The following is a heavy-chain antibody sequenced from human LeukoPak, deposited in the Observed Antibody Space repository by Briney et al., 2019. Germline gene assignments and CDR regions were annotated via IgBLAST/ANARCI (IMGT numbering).Heavy chain of an antibody. Sequence: GGSLRLSCAASGFTFSSYEMNWVRQAPGKGLEWVSYISSSGSTIYYADSVEGRFTISRDNAKNSLYLQMNSLRAEDTAVYYCARDRDGYNCVFDYWGQGTLVTVSS. V-gene: IGHV3-48*03. D-gene: IGHD5-24*01. CDR1: GFTFSSYE. CDR3: ARDRDGYNCVFDY. CDR2: ISSSGSTI. J-gene: IGHJ4*02.